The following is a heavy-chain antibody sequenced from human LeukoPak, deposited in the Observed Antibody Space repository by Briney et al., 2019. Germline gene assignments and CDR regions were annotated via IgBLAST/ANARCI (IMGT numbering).Heavy chain of an antibody. CDR2: TYPGGAGT. Sequence: GASLQISCKCSGYIFTNYWIGLGRQLPGKGLEWMGITYPGGAGTRYSPSFEGQVTILADESISTAYLQWRSLKAADTAMYYCARQVEFWSGYWGYFDYWGQGTLVTISS. D-gene: IGHD3-3*01. V-gene: IGHV5-51*01. J-gene: IGHJ4*02. CDR3: ARQVEFWSGYWGYFDY. CDR1: GYIFTNYW.